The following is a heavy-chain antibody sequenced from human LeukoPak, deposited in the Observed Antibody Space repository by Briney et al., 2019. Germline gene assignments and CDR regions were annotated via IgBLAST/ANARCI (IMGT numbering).Heavy chain of an antibody. CDR1: GYTFTSYA. CDR2: INAGNGNT. CDR3: ARESSDFWSGYYPNWFDP. V-gene: IGHV1-3*01. D-gene: IGHD3-3*01. J-gene: IGHJ5*02. Sequence: ASVKVSCKASGYTFTSYAMHWVRQAPGQRLEWMGWINAGNGNTKYSQKFQGRVTITRDTSASTAYMELSSLRSDDTAVYYCARESSDFWSGYYPNWFDPWGQGTLVTVSS.